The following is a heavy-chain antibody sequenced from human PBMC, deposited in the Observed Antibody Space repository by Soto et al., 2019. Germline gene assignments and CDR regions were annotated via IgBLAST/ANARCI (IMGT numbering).Heavy chain of an antibody. CDR3: ARGLMGSSPYYYMDV. J-gene: IGHJ6*03. Sequence: SETLSLTCAVYGGSFSGYYWSWIRQPPGKGLEWIGEINHSGSTNYNPSLKSRVTISVDTSKNQFSLKLSSVTAADTAVYYCARGLMGSSPYYYMDVWGKGTTVTVSS. CDR2: INHSGST. V-gene: IGHV4-34*01. CDR1: GGSFSGYY. D-gene: IGHD6-6*01.